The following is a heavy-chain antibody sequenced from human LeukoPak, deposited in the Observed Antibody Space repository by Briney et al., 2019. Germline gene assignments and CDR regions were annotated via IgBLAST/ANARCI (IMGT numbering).Heavy chain of an antibody. CDR3: ARVLRFDAFDI. CDR2: ISSSGSTI. D-gene: IGHD3-3*01. CDR1: GGSFSGYY. V-gene: IGHV3-11*01. J-gene: IGHJ3*02. Sequence: LSLTCAVYGGSFSGYYWSWIRQAPGKGLEWVSYISSSGSTIYYADSVKGRFTISRDNAKNSLYLQMNSLRAEDTAVYYCARVLRFDAFDIWGQGTMVTVSS.